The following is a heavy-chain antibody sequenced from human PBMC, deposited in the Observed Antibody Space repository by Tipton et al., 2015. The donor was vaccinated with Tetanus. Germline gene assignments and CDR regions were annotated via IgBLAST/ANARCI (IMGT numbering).Heavy chain of an antibody. D-gene: IGHD1-26*01. CDR3: ATGVGYYYDS. J-gene: IGHJ4*02. V-gene: IGHV3-74*01. Sequence: SLRLSCAASTLTFSDYWMHWVRQAPGRGLVWLSRVNGDGSVTKHADSVKGRFTIARDNAKNTLYLQMSSLRPDDTAVYYCATGVGYYYDSWGQGTLVTVSS. CDR1: TLTFSDYW. CDR2: VNGDGSVT.